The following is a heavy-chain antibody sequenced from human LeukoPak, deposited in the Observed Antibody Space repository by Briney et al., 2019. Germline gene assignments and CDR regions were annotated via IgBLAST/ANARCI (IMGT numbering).Heavy chain of an antibody. J-gene: IGHJ5*02. CDR1: GFTFGDYA. CDR3: AKGGLPDYDDSSGNWFDP. CDR2: ISWNSGSI. Sequence: GGSLRLSCPASGFTFGDYAMRWVRQAPGKGLGWVSGISWNSGSIGYADAVTGRFTISRDNAKNHLYLQMNRLRAEDTALYYCAKGGLPDYDDSSGNWFDPWGRGTLVTVS. D-gene: IGHD3-22*01. V-gene: IGHV3-9*01.